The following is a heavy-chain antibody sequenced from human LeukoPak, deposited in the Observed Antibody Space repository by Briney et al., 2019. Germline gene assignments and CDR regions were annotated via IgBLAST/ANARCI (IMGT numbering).Heavy chain of an antibody. J-gene: IGHJ3*02. CDR1: GGSISSSNW. V-gene: IGHV4-4*02. D-gene: IGHD2-2*01. Sequence: SETLSLTCAVSGGSISSSNWWSWVRQPPGKGLEWIGEIYHSGSTNYNPSLKSRVTISVDTSVNQFSLKLISLTAADTAVYYCAAHCSSSSCYVRSAFNMWGQGTVVTVSS. CDR2: IYHSGST. CDR3: AAHCSSSSCYVRSAFNM.